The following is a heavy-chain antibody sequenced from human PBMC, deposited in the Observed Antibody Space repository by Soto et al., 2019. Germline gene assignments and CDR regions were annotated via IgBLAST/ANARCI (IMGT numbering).Heavy chain of an antibody. Sequence: QVQLQESGPGLVKPSQTLSLTCTVSGGSISSGDYYWSWIRQPPGKGLEWIGYIYYSGSTYYNPSLKSRVXXSXDXXKNQFSLKLSSVTAADTAVYYCGRGGDYFRGYFDYWGQGTLVTVSS. CDR3: GRGGDYFRGYFDY. J-gene: IGHJ4*02. CDR2: IYYSGST. V-gene: IGHV4-30-4*01. D-gene: IGHD3-10*01. CDR1: GGSISSGDYY.